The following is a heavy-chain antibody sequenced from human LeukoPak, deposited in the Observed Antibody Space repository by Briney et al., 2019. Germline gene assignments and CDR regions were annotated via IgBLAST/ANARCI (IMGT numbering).Heavy chain of an antibody. V-gene: IGHV4-59*08. D-gene: IGHD3-9*01. CDR3: ARHWLWLNDILAGNYDY. Sequence: PQTLSLTCTVSGGSISNYYSSWIRQPPGKGLEWIGYIYYSGSTNYHPSLSSGVTISVDTSKHQFSLKLSSVTAADTAVYYCARHWLWLNDILAGNYDYWGQGTLVTVSS. CDR2: IYYSGST. J-gene: IGHJ4*02. CDR1: GGSISNYY.